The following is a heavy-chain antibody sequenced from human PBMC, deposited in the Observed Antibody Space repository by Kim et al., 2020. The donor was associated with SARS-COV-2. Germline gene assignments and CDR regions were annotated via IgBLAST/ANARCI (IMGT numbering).Heavy chain of an antibody. V-gene: IGHV3-53*04. Sequence: GGSLRLSCAASGFTVSSNYMSWVRQAPGKGLEWVSVIYSGGSTYYADSVKGRFTISRHNSKNTLYLQMNSLRAEDTAVYYCALQLTRGRLLLPGGVDYWGQGTLVTVSS. J-gene: IGHJ4*02. CDR2: IYSGGST. CDR1: GFTVSSNY. CDR3: ALQLTRGRLLLPGGVDY. D-gene: IGHD2-15*01.